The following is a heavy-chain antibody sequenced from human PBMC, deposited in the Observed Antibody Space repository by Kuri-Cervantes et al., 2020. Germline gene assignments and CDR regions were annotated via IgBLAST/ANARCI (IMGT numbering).Heavy chain of an antibody. CDR2: IYHSGST. J-gene: IGHJ2*01. CDR3: ATRYCSGGSCYSALGWYFDL. CDR1: GGSISSSNW. D-gene: IGHD2-15*01. V-gene: IGHV4-4*02. Sequence: SETLSLTCAVSGGSISSSNWWSWVRQPPGKGLEWIGEIYHSGSTNYNPSLKSRVTISVDKSKNQFSLKLSSVTAADTAVYYCATRYCSGGSCYSALGWYFDLWGRGTLVTVSS.